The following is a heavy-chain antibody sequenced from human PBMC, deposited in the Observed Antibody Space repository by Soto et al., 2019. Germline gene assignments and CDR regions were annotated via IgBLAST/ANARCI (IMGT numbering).Heavy chain of an antibody. Sequence: QVQLVESGGGVVQPGRSLRLSCAASGFTFSSYLMHWVRQAPGKGLEWMSVLWYDGSYKYYADSVKGRFTISRDNSKNTLYLQMNSLRAEDTAVYYCARDLAAAKPRAFDIWGQGTMVTVSS. CDR2: LWYDGSYK. J-gene: IGHJ3*02. V-gene: IGHV3-33*01. D-gene: IGHD2-2*02. CDR3: ARDLAAAKPRAFDI. CDR1: GFTFSSYL.